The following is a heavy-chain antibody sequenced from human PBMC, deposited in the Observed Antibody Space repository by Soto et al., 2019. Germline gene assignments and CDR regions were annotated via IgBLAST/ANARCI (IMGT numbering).Heavy chain of an antibody. CDR2: IYYSGST. J-gene: IGHJ4*02. Sequence: SETLSLTCTVSGGSISSSSYYWGWIRQPPGKGLEWIGSIYYSGSTYYNPSLKSRVTISVDTSKNQFSLKLSSVTAADTAVYYCARSHEMYSSGWPDYWGQGTLVTVSS. V-gene: IGHV4-39*01. D-gene: IGHD6-19*01. CDR1: GGSISSSSYY. CDR3: ARSHEMYSSGWPDY.